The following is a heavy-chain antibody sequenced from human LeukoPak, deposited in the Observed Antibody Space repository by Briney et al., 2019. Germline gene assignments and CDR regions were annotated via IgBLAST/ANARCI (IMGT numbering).Heavy chain of an antibody. J-gene: IGHJ5*02. Sequence: ETSETLSLTCAVYGGSFSGYYWSWIRQPPGKGLEWIGEINHSGSTNYNPSLKSRVTISVDTSKNQFSLNLSSVTAADTAVYYCARHRCSGGSCYPMNWFDPWGQGTLVTVSS. D-gene: IGHD2-15*01. CDR2: INHSGST. V-gene: IGHV4-34*01. CDR1: GGSFSGYY. CDR3: ARHRCSGGSCYPMNWFDP.